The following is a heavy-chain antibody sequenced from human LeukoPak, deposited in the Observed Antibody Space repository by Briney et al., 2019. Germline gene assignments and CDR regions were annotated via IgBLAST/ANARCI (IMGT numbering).Heavy chain of an antibody. CDR2: ISYDGSNK. CDR3: AKASQADRYYNYGMDV. CDR1: GFTFSSYA. V-gene: IGHV3-30-3*01. J-gene: IGHJ6*02. Sequence: GGSLRLSCAASGFTFSSYAMHWVRQAPGKGLEWVAVISYDGSNKYYADSVKGRFTISRDSSKNTMYLLMNSLRAEDTAVYYCAKASQADRYYNYGMDVWGQGTMVTVSS.